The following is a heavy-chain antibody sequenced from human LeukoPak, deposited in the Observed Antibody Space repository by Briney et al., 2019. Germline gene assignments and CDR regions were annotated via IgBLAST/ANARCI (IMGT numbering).Heavy chain of an antibody. J-gene: IGHJ4*02. Sequence: PGGSLRLSCAASGFTFSSYWMHWVRQAPGKGLVWVSRINSDGSSTSYADSVKGRFTISRDNAKNTLYLQMNSLRAEDTAVYYCAREVKSSSWYGDYWGQGTLVTLSS. CDR1: GFTFSSYW. CDR2: INSDGSST. CDR3: AREVKSSSWYGDY. V-gene: IGHV3-74*01. D-gene: IGHD6-13*01.